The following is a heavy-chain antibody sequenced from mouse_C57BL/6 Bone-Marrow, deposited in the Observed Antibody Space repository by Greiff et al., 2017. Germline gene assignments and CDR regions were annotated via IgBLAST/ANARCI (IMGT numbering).Heavy chain of an antibody. CDR2: IDPENGDT. D-gene: IGHD1-1*01. V-gene: IGHV14-4*01. J-gene: IGHJ2*01. CDR3: TTLITTVVARAY. CDR1: GFNIKDDY. Sequence: DVKLQESGAELVRPGASVKLSCTASGFNIKDDYMHWVKQRPEQGLEWIGWIDPENGDTEYASKFQGKATITADTSSNTAYLQLSSLTSEDTAVYYCTTLITTVVARAYWGQGTTLTVSS.